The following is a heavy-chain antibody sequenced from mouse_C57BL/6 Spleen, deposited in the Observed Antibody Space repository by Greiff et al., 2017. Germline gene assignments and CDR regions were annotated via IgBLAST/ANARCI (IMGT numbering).Heavy chain of an antibody. J-gene: IGHJ2*02. CDR2: INPSNGGT. CDR1: GYTFTSYW. V-gene: IGHV1-53*01. Sequence: VQLLQPGPELVKPGASVKLSCKASGYTFTSYWMNWVKQRPGKGLEWIGNINPSNGGTNYNEKFKSKATLTVDKSSSTAYMQLISLTSDDSAVFYCARWDDCYYEGDYWGQGTSLTVSS. CDR3: ARWDDCYYEGDY. D-gene: IGHD2-3*01.